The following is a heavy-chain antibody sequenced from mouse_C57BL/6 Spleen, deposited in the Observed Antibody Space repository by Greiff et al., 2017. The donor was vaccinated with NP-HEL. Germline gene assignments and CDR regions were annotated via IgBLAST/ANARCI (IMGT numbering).Heavy chain of an antibody. D-gene: IGHD4-1*01. CDR2: ISYDGSN. J-gene: IGHJ3*01. CDR3: ARARWDGFAY. V-gene: IGHV3-6*01. CDR1: GYSITSGYY. Sequence: ESGPGLVKPSQSLSLTCSVTGYSITSGYYWNWIRQFPGNKLEWMGYISYDGSNNYNPSLKNRISITRDTSKNQFFLKLNSVTTEDTATYYCARARWDGFAYWGQGTLVTVSA.